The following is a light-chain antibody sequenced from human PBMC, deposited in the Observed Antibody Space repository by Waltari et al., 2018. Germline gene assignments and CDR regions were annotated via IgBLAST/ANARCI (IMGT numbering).Light chain of an antibody. J-gene: IGLJ2*01. Sequence: SYVLTQPPSVSVAPGQTARITCGGDHIGGQSVHWYQQKPGQAPVLVIYDDRDRPSNSPERFSGSNSGNTATLTISRVEAGDEADYYCQVWDSSSDHVIFGGGTKVTV. CDR3: QVWDSSSDHVI. V-gene: IGLV3-21*02. CDR2: DDR. CDR1: HIGGQS.